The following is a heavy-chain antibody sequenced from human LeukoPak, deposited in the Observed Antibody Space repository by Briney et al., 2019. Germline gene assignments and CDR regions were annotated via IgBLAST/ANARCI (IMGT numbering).Heavy chain of an antibody. D-gene: IGHD1-7*01. CDR1: GGSISSYY. V-gene: IGHV4-59*01. CDR3: ARLTGTTALMDY. J-gene: IGHJ4*02. CDR2: IYYSGST. Sequence: SETLSLTCTVSGGSISSYYWSWIRQPPGKGLEWIGYIYYSGSTNYNPSLKSRVTISVDTSKNQFSLKLSSVTAADTAVYYCARLTGTTALMDYWGQGTLVTVSS.